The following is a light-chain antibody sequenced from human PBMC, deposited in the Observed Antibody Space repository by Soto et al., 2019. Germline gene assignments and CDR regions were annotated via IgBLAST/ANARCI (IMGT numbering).Light chain of an antibody. V-gene: IGLV8-61*01. CDR1: SGSVSTSYY. J-gene: IGLJ2*01. CDR3: LLYMGSGIVV. CDR2: STH. Sequence: QTVVTQEPSFSVSPGGTVTLTCGLSSGSVSTSYYPTWYQQTPGQAPRTLIYSTHTRSSGVPDRFSGSILGNKAALTITGAQADDESYYYCLLYMGSGIVVFGGGTKLTVL.